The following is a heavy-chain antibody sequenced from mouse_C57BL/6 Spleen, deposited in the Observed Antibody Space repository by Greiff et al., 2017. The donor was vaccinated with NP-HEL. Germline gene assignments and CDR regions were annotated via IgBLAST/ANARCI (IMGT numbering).Heavy chain of an antibody. CDR1: GYAFSSYW. CDR2: IYPGDGDT. V-gene: IGHV1-80*01. Sequence: QVQLKESGAELVKPGASVKISCKASGYAFSSYWMNWVKQRPGKGLEWIGQIYPGDGDTNYNGKFKGKATLTADKSSSTAYMQLSSLTSEDSAVYFCARRNYGNDFDVWGTGTTVTVSS. CDR3: ARRNYGNDFDV. J-gene: IGHJ1*03. D-gene: IGHD2-1*01.